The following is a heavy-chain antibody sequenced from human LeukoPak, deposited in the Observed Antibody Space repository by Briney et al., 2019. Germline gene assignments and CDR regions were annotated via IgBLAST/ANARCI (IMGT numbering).Heavy chain of an antibody. CDR1: GFTFSSYS. V-gene: IGHV3-21*01. D-gene: IGHD2-15*01. CDR2: ISSSSSYI. J-gene: IGHJ4*02. CDR3: ARSEVVVAAVDY. Sequence: GGSLRLSCAASGFTFSSYSMNWVRQAPGKGLEWVSSISSSSSYIYYADSMKGRFTISRDNAKNSLYLQMNSLRAEDTAVYYCARSEVVVAAVDYWGQGTLVTVSS.